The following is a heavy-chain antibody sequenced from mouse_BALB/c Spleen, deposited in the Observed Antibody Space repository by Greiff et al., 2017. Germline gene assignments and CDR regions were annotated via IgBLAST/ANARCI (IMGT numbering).Heavy chain of an antibody. CDR1: GFTFSSYA. V-gene: IGHV5-9-4*01. J-gene: IGHJ1*01. CDR3: ARLSLRLTYWYFDV. CDR2: ISSGGSYT. Sequence: EVKLMESGGGLVKPGGSLKLSCAASGFTFSSYAMSWVRQSPEKRLEWVAEISSGGSYTYYPDTVPGRFTISRDNAKNTLYLEMSSLRSEDTAMYYCARLSLRLTYWYFDVWGAGTTVTVSS. D-gene: IGHD1-2*01.